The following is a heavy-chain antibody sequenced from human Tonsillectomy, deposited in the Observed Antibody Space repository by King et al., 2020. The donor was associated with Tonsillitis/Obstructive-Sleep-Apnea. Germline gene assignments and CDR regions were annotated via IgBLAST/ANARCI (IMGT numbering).Heavy chain of an antibody. CDR1: GFTFSSYA. CDR3: ARSDYGDYGGYFQH. D-gene: IGHD4-17*01. J-gene: IGHJ1*01. CDR2: ISYDGSNK. V-gene: IGHV3-30*01. Sequence: VQLVESGGGVVQPGRSLRLSCAASGFTFSSYAMHWVRQAPGKGLEWVAVISYDGSNKYYPDSVKGRFTISRDNSKNTLYLQMNSLRAEDTAVYYCARSDYGDYGGYFQHWGQGTLVTVSS.